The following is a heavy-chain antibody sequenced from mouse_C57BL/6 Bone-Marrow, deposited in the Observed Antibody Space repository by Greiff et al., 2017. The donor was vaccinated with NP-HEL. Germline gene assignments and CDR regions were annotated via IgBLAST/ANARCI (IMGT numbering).Heavy chain of an antibody. D-gene: IGHD2-5*01. Sequence: EVKLVESGGGLVKPGGSLKLSCAASGFTFSSYAMSWVRQTPEKRLEWVATISDGGSYTYYPDNVKGRFTISRDNAKNNLYLQMSHLKSEDTAMYYCAREGYSKAYYFDYWGQGTTLTVSS. J-gene: IGHJ2*01. CDR2: ISDGGSYT. CDR1: GFTFSSYA. V-gene: IGHV5-4*01. CDR3: AREGYSKAYYFDY.